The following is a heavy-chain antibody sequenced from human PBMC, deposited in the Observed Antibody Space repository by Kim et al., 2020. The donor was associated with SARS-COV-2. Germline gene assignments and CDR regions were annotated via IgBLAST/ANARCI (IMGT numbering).Heavy chain of an antibody. V-gene: IGHV4-39*01. J-gene: IGHJ4*02. Sequence: STPYNPPRTSRVTISVDTSKNQFSLKVNSVTAADTAIYYCARVGISSLLDYWGQGALVTVSS. CDR3: ARVGISSLLDY. D-gene: IGHD2-15*01. CDR2: ST.